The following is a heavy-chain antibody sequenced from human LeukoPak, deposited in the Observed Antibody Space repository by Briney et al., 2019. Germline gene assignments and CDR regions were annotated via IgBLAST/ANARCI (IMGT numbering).Heavy chain of an antibody. V-gene: IGHV4-39*07. D-gene: IGHD5-18*01. CDR3: ARDPEVDTGTGPRFDY. J-gene: IGHJ4*02. CDR1: GGSISSSSYY. CDR2: IYYSGST. Sequence: SETLSLTCTVSGGSISSSSYYWGWLRQPPGKGLEWLGSIYYSGSTYYNPSLKSRVTISVDTSKNQFSLNLSSVTAADTAVYYCARDPEVDTGTGPRFDYWGQGTLVTVSS.